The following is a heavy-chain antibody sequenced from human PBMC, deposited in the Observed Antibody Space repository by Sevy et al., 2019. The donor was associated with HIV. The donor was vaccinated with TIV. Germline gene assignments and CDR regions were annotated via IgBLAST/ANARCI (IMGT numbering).Heavy chain of an antibody. D-gene: IGHD3-9*01. Sequence: SETLSLTCTVSDYPISRGYYWGWIRQPPGKGLEWIGSIYHSGDTNYNPSLKSRVTISVDTSKNQFSLKLSSVTAADTAVYYCARRHYDILTGYLIAAYFDYWGQGTLVTVSS. CDR2: IYHSGDT. CDR3: ARRHYDILTGYLIAAYFDY. J-gene: IGHJ4*02. V-gene: IGHV4-38-2*02. CDR1: DYPISRGYY.